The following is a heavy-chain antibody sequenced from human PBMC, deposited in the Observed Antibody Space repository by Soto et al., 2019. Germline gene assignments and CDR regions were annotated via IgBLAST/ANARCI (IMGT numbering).Heavy chain of an antibody. D-gene: IGHD2-15*01. CDR1: GGSFSGYY. Sequence: SETLSHTCAVYGGSFSGYYWSWIRQPPGKGLEWIGEINHSGSTNYNPSLESRVTISVDTSKNQFSLKLSSVTAADTAVYYCARDIVVVVAATALGIHWFDPWGQGTLVTVSS. V-gene: IGHV4-34*01. J-gene: IGHJ5*02. CDR2: INHSGST. CDR3: ARDIVVVVAATALGIHWFDP.